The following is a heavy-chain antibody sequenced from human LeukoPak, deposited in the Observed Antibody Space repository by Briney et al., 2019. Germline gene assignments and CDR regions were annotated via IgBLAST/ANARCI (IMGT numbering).Heavy chain of an antibody. CDR3: ARGGSPFY. CDR1: GGSFSHYY. Sequence: GGSLRLSCITSGGSFSHYYMRWIRQAPGKGLEWIAYMSGSGFTVDYADSVKGRFTISRDNAKNTVYLQMNSLRVEDTAVFYCARGGSPFYWGRGTPVTVSS. D-gene: IGHD3-10*01. J-gene: IGHJ4*02. V-gene: IGHV3-11*04. CDR2: MSGSGFTV.